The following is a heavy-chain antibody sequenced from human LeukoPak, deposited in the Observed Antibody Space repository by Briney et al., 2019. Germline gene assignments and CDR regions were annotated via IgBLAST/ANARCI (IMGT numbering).Heavy chain of an antibody. CDR2: INAGNGNT. Sequence: ASVKVSCKASGYTFTSYAMHWVRQAPGQRLEWMGWINAGNGNTKYSQKFQGRVTITGDTSASTAYMELSSLRSEDTAVYYCARSGTTGWLIDYWGQGTLVTVSS. D-gene: IGHD1-1*01. J-gene: IGHJ4*02. V-gene: IGHV1-3*01. CDR1: GYTFTSYA. CDR3: ARSGTTGWLIDY.